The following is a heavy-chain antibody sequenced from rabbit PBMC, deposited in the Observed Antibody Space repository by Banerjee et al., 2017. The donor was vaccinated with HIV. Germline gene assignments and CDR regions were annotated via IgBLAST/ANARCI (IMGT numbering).Heavy chain of an antibody. CDR2: IYTSSGST. CDR3: ARDLAGNYYPYFNL. J-gene: IGHJ4*01. D-gene: IGHD1-1*01. Sequence: QQQLEESGGGLVKPGGTLTLTCKASGIDFSSSYWICWVRQAPGKGLELIACIYTSSGSTWYASWVNGRFTISRSTSLNTVDLKMTSLTVADTATYFCARDLAGNYYPYFNLWGPGTLVTVS. CDR1: GIDFSSSYW. V-gene: IGHV1S43*01.